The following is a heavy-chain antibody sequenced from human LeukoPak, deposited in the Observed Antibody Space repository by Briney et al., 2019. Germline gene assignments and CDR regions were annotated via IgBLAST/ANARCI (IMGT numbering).Heavy chain of an antibody. CDR1: GDRVSNNSAA. J-gene: IGHJ4*02. CDR3: VASLYDSRGYFYFDH. D-gene: IGHD3-22*01. Sequence: QTLSLTRALSGDRVSNNSAAWNWIRHPPSRGLEWLGRTYQLSKWYNNYAMSRRGRIAINADTSKNHFSLQLNAGTPEDTAVYYCVASLYDSRGYFYFDHWGQGTLVTVSS. V-gene: IGHV6-1*01. CDR2: TYQLSKWYN.